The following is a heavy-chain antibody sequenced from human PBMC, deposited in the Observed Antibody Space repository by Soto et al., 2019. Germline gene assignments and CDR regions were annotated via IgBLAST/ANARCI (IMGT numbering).Heavy chain of an antibody. CDR2: ISSSSSYI. D-gene: IGHD3-22*01. J-gene: IGHJ6*02. Sequence: NPGGSLRLSCDASGVTFSSYSMNWVRQAPGKGLEWVSSISSSSSYIYYADSVKGRFTISRDNAKNSLYLQMNSLRAEDTAVYYCARDQKHSSGYYYWNYYGMDVWGQGTTVTV. CDR3: ARDQKHSSGYYYWNYYGMDV. CDR1: GVTFSSYS. V-gene: IGHV3-21*01.